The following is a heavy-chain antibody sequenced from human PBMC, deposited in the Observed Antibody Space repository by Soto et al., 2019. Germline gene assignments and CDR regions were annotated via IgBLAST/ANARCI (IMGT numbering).Heavy chain of an antibody. CDR1: GYTFTSYG. Sequence: ASVKVSCKASGYTFTSYGISWVRQAPGQGLEWMGWISAYNGNTNYAQKLQGRVTMTTDTSTSTAYMELRSLRSDDTAVYYCAMTTLGGEVVVVTAIERYGMDVWGQGTTVTVSS. CDR2: ISAYNGNT. V-gene: IGHV1-18*01. D-gene: IGHD2-21*02. CDR3: AMTTLGGEVVVVTAIERYGMDV. J-gene: IGHJ6*02.